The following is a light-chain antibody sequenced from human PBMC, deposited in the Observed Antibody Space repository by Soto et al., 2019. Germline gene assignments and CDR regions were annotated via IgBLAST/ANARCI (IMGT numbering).Light chain of an antibody. CDR3: QQYGSSGT. Sequence: EILLTQSPGTLSLSPGERATLSWRASQSVSNNYLAWYQQKPGQAPRLLIYGASNRATGIPDRLSGSGSGTEFTLTISRMEPEDFAVYYCQQYGSSGTFGHGTKVDIK. CDR1: QSVSNNY. CDR2: GAS. J-gene: IGKJ1*01. V-gene: IGKV3-20*01.